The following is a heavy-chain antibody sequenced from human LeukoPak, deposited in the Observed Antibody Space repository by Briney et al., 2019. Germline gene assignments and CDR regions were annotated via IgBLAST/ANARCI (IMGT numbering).Heavy chain of an antibody. V-gene: IGHV4-38-2*02. D-gene: IGHD6-13*01. CDR1: GYSISSGYY. CDR3: ARVYAGSSWRFDY. J-gene: IGHJ4*02. CDR2: IYHSGST. Sequence: SETLSLTCTVSGYSISSGYYWGWIRQPPGKGLEWIGSIYHSGSTYYNPSLKSRVTISVDKSKNQFSLKLSSVTAADTAVYYCARVYAGSSWRFDYWGQGTLVTVSS.